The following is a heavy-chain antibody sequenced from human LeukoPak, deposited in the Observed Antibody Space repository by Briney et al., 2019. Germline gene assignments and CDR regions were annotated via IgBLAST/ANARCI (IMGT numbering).Heavy chain of an antibody. CDR2: MHYTGAT. Sequence: SETLSLTCAVYGGSLSGYYWSWFRQPPGKGLEWIGEMHYTGATNYSPSLKSRVTISAGTSKNQFSLKVNSVTAADTAVYYCARGVTLYYYFDLWGPGTLVTVSS. CDR1: GGSLSGYY. D-gene: IGHD4-23*01. CDR3: ARGVTLYYYFDL. V-gene: IGHV4-34*01. J-gene: IGHJ2*01.